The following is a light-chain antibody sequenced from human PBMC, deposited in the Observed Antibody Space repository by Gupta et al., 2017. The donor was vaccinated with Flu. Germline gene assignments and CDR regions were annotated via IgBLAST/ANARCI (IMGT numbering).Light chain of an antibody. CDR3: QQYSTYSRA. V-gene: IGKV1-5*03. CDR2: KAS. J-gene: IGKJ1*01. CDR1: QNIFNL. Sequence: DIQMTQSPSTLSASVGDRVTITCRASQNIFNLVAWYQQKPGKAPKLLIYKASSLESGVPLRFSGSGSATEFTLTISSLQPDDFATYYCQQYSTYSRAFGQGTKVEIK.